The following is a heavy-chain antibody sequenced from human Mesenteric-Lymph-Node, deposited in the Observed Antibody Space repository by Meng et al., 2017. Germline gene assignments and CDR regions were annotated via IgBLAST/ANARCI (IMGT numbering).Heavy chain of an antibody. V-gene: IGHV3-21*01. CDR1: GFTFSSYS. CDR2: ISSSSYI. J-gene: IGHJ4*02. D-gene: IGHD3-22*01. CDR3: ARDARLYYYDSSPYYFDY. Sequence: GESLKISCAASGFTFSSYSMNWVRQAPGKGLEWVSSISSSSYIYYADSVKGRFTISRDNAKNSLYLQMNSLRAEDTAVYYCARDARLYYYDSSPYYFDYWGQGTLVTVSS.